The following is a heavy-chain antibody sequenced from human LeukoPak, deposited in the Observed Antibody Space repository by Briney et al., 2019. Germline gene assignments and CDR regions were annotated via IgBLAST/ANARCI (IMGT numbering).Heavy chain of an antibody. Sequence: GGSLRLSCAASGFTFSSYSMNWVRQAPGEGLEWVSSISSSSSYIYYADSVKGRFTISRDNAKNSLYLQMNGLRAEDTAVYYCARVGHIAVAGHSDYWGQGTLVTVSS. CDR2: ISSSSSYI. D-gene: IGHD6-19*01. CDR3: ARVGHIAVAGHSDY. J-gene: IGHJ4*02. CDR1: GFTFSSYS. V-gene: IGHV3-21*01.